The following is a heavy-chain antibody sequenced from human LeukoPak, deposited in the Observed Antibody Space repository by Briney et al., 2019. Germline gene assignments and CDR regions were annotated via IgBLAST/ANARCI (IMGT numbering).Heavy chain of an antibody. CDR3: ARGRGNYGSGSYYYYYYYMDV. D-gene: IGHD3-10*01. CDR1: GGSFSGYY. CDR2: INHSGST. Sequence: PSETLSLTCAVYGGSFSGYYWSWIRQPPGKGLEWIGEINHSGSTNYNPSLQSRVTISVDTSKNQFSLKLSSVTAADTAVYYCARGRGNYGSGSYYYYYYYMDVWGKGTTVTVSS. J-gene: IGHJ6*03. V-gene: IGHV4-34*01.